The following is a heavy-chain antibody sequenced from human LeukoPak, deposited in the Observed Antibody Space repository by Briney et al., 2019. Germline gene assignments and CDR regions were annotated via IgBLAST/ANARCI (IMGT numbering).Heavy chain of an antibody. CDR1: GFTFSSYE. V-gene: IGHV3-48*03. CDR3: ARETRYYYDSSGST. D-gene: IGHD3-22*01. Sequence: SGGSLRLPCAASGFTFSSYEMNWVRQAPGKGLEWVSYVSSSGSTIYYADSVKGRFTISRDNAKNSLYLQMNSLRAEDTAVYYCARETRYYYDSSGSTWGQGTLVTVSS. CDR2: VSSSGSTI. J-gene: IGHJ5*02.